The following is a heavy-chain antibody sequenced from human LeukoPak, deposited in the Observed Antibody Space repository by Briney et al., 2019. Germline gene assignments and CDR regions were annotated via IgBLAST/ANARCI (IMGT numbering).Heavy chain of an antibody. D-gene: IGHD5-18*01. CDR2: ISSSSSYI. V-gene: IGHV3-21*01. CDR3: ARDAVDTANAV. CDR1: GFTFSSYS. Sequence: GGSLRLSCAASGFTFSSYSMYWVRQAPGKGLEWVSSISSSSSYIYYADSVKGRFTISRDNAKNTLYLQMNSLRAEDTAVYYCARDAVDTANAVWGQGTTVTVSS. J-gene: IGHJ6*02.